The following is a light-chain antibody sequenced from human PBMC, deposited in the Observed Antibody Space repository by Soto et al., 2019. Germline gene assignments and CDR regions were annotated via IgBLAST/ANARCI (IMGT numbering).Light chain of an antibody. Sequence: QSVLTQTPSTSGSPGQRVTISCSGSSSNIGSNTVHWYQQIPGTAPKLLIYTNNQRSSGVSDRFSGSKSDTSASLVISGLQSEYEADYYCATWDNGLTGVVFGGGTKLTVL. J-gene: IGLJ2*01. CDR1: SSNIGSNT. CDR3: ATWDNGLTGVV. V-gene: IGLV1-44*01. CDR2: TNN.